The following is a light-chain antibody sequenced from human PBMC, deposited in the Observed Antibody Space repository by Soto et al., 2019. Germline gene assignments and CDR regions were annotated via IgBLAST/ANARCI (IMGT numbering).Light chain of an antibody. Sequence: QAVVTQPPSVSGAPGQRVTISCTGSSSNIGTGYDVHWYQQLPGTAPKLLIYGKSNRPSGVPDRFSGSKSGTSASLAITGLQAEDEADYDCQSYDSSRSGAVFGGGTKVTV. J-gene: IGLJ2*01. V-gene: IGLV1-40*01. CDR2: GKS. CDR3: QSYDSSRSGAV. CDR1: SSNIGTGYD.